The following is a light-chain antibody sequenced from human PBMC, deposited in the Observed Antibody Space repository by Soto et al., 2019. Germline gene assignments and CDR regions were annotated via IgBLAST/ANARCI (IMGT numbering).Light chain of an antibody. Sequence: DVQMTQSPSSLSAFVGDRVTITCRASQGIAPYLAWFQQKPGKVPKLLIYATSTLQSGVPSRFSGSGSGTDFTLTITSLHPEDVATYYCQKYNSAPLTFDGATKVAIK. J-gene: IGKJ4*01. V-gene: IGKV1-27*01. CDR2: ATS. CDR1: QGIAPY. CDR3: QKYNSAPLT.